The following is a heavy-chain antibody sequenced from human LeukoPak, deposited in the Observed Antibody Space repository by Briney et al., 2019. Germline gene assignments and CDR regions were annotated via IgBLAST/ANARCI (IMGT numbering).Heavy chain of an antibody. V-gene: IGHV3-23*01. CDR2: ITGSPVST. CDR1: GFTFNTYG. Sequence: PGGTLRLSCAASGFTFNTYGMTWVRQAPGKGLEWVSTITGSPVSTYYADSVKGRFIISRDNSKNTLYLQMNSLRAEDTAVYYCGKGQPSTLFDYWGQGTLVTVSS. CDR3: GKGQPSTLFDY. J-gene: IGHJ4*02.